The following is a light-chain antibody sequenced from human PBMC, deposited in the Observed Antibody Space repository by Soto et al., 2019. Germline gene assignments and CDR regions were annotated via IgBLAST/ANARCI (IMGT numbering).Light chain of an antibody. CDR1: SSNIGAGYD. CDR2: GNS. Sequence: QSVLTQPPSVSGAPGQRVTISCTGSSSNIGAGYDVHWYQQLPGTAPKHLIYGNSNRPSGVPDRFSGSKSGTSASLAITGLQAEDAADYYCQSYDSSLSGWVFGGGTKLTVL. CDR3: QSYDSSLSGWV. J-gene: IGLJ3*02. V-gene: IGLV1-40*01.